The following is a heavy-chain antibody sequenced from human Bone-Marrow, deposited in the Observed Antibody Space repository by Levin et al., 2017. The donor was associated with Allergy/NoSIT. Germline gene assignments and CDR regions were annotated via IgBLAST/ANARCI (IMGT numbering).Heavy chain of an antibody. CDR3: AKSASYYFDNSGYHVDY. CDR1: GFLLRSHD. D-gene: IGHD3-22*01. Sequence: GGSLRLSCAASGFLLRSHDMHWVRQAPGKGLEWVAGTSYDGKNEYYVDSVKGRFTISRDNSKHIVDLQMNSVTPEDSALYYCAKSASYYFDNSGYHVDYWGQGTLVTVSS. CDR2: TSYDGKNE. J-gene: IGHJ4*02. V-gene: IGHV3-30*18.